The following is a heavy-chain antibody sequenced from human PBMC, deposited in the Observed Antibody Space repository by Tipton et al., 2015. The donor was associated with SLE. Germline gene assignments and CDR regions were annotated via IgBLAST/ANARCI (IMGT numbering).Heavy chain of an antibody. D-gene: IGHD3-22*01. CDR2: IYADGST. CDR1: GFTFSNYP. Sequence: GSLRLSRAASGFTFSNYPMTWVRQAPGQGLEWVTVIYADGSTYYAHSVEGRFTVSRDSSKDTLALQMNSLRAEDTAVYYCAKGPRYFYESSGYITDWGQGTLVTVSS. J-gene: IGHJ4*02. V-gene: IGHV3-23*03. CDR3: AKGPRYFYESSGYITD.